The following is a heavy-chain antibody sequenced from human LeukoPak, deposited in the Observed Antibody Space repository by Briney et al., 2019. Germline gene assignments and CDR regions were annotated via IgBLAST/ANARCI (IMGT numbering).Heavy chain of an antibody. CDR2: ISGSGSAT. CDR3: AKALYYYDSSGYEVPSYFDY. J-gene: IGHJ4*02. CDR1: GFTFSYYT. D-gene: IGHD3-22*01. V-gene: IGHV3-23*01. Sequence: GGSLRLSCAASGFTFSYYTMTWVRQAPGKGLEWVSVISGSGSATYYADSVRGRFTISRDNSRNTLYLQMHSLRAEDTAVYYCAKALYYYDSSGYEVPSYFDYWGQGTLVTVSS.